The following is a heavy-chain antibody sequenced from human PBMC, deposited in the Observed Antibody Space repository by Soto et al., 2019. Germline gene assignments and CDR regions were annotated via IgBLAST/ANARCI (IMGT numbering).Heavy chain of an antibody. D-gene: IGHD1-26*01. Sequence: QVQLMESGGGVVQPGRSLRLSCAASGFTFSSYGMHWVRQAPGKGLEWVAVIWYDGSNKYYADSVKGRFTISRDNSKNTLYLQMNSLRAEDTAVYYCARVAMGALRAYYYYGMDVWGQGTTVTVSS. CDR1: GFTFSSYG. J-gene: IGHJ6*02. CDR2: IWYDGSNK. V-gene: IGHV3-33*01. CDR3: ARVAMGALRAYYYYGMDV.